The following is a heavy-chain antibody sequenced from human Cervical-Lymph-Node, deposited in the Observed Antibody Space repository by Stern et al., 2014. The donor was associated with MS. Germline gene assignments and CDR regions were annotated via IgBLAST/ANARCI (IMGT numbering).Heavy chain of an antibody. CDR3: ARSDGVSVVLNGGFDI. CDR1: GGTFSSDA. J-gene: IGHJ3*02. V-gene: IGHV1-69*01. CDR2: TIPIFGTS. D-gene: IGHD2-8*01. Sequence: VQLVESVAEVKKPGSSVKVSCKASGGTFSSDAFSWVRQAPGQGLEWMGGTIPIFGTSHYAQKFQGRVTITADDSTSTAYMELSSLRSDDTAVYYCARSDGVSVVLNGGFDIWGQGTMVTVSS.